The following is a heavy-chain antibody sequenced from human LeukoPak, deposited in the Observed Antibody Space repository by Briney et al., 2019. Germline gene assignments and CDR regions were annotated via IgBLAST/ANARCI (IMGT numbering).Heavy chain of an antibody. D-gene: IGHD3-9*01. Sequence: PGRSLRLSCAAYGFTFSSYAMSWVRRDPGKGLEWVSAITASGGSTYYADSAKRRFTISRYNSKNTLYLQMNSLRAEDTAVYYCHDWSLVHWGQGILVTVSS. CDR2: ITASGGST. CDR1: GFTFSSYA. J-gene: IGHJ4*02. CDR3: HDWSLVH. V-gene: IGHV3-23*01.